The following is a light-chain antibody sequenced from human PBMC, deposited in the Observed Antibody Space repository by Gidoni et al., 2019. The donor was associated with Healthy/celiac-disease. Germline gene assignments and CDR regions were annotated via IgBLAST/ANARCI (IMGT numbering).Light chain of an antibody. V-gene: IGKV1-39*01. J-gene: IGKJ2*01. CDR3: QQSYSTPQT. CDR1: QSISSY. Sequence: DIQMTQSPSSLSASVGDRVTITCRASQSISSYLNWYQQKPGKAPKLLIYAASSLQSGVPSRFSGSGSGTDFTLTISSLQPEDFATYYCQQSYSTPQTFGQETKLGIK. CDR2: AAS.